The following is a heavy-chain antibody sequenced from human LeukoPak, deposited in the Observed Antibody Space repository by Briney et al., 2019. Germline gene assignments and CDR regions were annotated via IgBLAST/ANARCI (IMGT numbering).Heavy chain of an antibody. D-gene: IGHD6-19*01. CDR1: GGSISSYY. CDR2: IYYSGST. V-gene: IGHV4-59*01. J-gene: IGHJ5*02. Sequence: MPSETLSLTCTVSGGSISSYYWSWIRQPPGKGLEWIGYIYYSGSTNYNPSLKSRVTISVDTSKNQFYLKLSSVTAADTAVYYCARDRAVAGTFDPWGQGTLVTVSS. CDR3: ARDRAVAGTFDP.